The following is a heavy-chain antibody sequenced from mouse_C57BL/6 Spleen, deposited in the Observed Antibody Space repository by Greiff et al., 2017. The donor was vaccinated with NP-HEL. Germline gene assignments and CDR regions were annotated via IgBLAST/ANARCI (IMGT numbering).Heavy chain of an antibody. CDR3: ARSYGSSPAWFAY. CDR1: GYTFTSYW. V-gene: IGHV1-53*01. CDR2: INPSNGGT. J-gene: IGHJ3*01. D-gene: IGHD1-1*01. Sequence: QVQLQQPGTELVKPGASVKLSCKASGYTFTSYWMHWVQQRPGQGLEWIGNINPSNGGTNYNEKFKSKATITVDTSSSTAYMQLSSLTSEDSAVYYCARSYGSSPAWFAYWGQGTLVTVSA.